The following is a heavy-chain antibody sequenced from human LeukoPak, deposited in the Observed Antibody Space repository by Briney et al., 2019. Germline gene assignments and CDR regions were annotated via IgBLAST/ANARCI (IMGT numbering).Heavy chain of an antibody. CDR1: GGSITKNGYY. CDR3: CGSGWFAGPFGY. CDR2: MHYSGST. D-gene: IGHD6-19*01. J-gene: IGHJ4*02. Sequence: SETLSLTCSVSGGSITKNGYYWGWIRQSPETGLEWIGSMHYSGSTYYNPSLNSRVTISVDTSKNQFSLKLTSVTAADTAVYYCCGSGWFAGPFGYWGQGAVVTVSS. V-gene: IGHV4-39*07.